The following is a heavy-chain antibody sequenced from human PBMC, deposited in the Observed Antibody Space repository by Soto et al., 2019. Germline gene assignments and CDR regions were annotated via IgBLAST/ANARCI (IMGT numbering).Heavy chain of an antibody. CDR1: GYTLTDHG. J-gene: IGHJ5*02. CDR2: INPYNANT. D-gene: IGHD2-15*01. CDR3: ARDWTSPSCVSSSCPRGGWFEP. Sequence: GASVKVSCKSSGYTLTDHGISLFRHSPGQGLECMGWINPYNANTRYGEKVQGRVTMTTDTSSTVYMELTGLTSDDTAVYYCARDWTSPSCVSSSCPRGGWFEPWGQGTLVTVSS. V-gene: IGHV1-18*04.